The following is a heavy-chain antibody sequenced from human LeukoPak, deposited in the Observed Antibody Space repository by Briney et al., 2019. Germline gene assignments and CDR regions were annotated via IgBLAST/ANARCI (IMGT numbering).Heavy chain of an antibody. V-gene: IGHV1-2*02. J-gene: IGHJ4*02. Sequence: ASVKVSCKASGYTFTGYYMHWVRQAPGQGLEWMGWINPNSGGTNYAQKFQGRVTMTRDTSISTAYMELSRLRSDDTAVYYCARHLADYFDWLYLFDYWGQGTLVTVSS. D-gene: IGHD3-9*01. CDR1: GYTFTGYY. CDR2: INPNSGGT. CDR3: ARHLADYFDWLYLFDY.